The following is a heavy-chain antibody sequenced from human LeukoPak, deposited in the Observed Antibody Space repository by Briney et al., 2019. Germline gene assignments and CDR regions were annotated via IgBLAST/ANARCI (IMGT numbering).Heavy chain of an antibody. Sequence: SETLSLTCTVSGGSISSSSYYWGWIRQPPGKGLEWIGSIYYSGSTYYNPSLKSRVTISVDTSKNQVSLKLTSVTAADTAVYYCARELSGTSSLDYWGQGSLVTVSS. D-gene: IGHD6-6*01. CDR1: GGSISSSSYY. CDR2: IYYSGST. CDR3: ARELSGTSSLDY. J-gene: IGHJ4*02. V-gene: IGHV4-39*07.